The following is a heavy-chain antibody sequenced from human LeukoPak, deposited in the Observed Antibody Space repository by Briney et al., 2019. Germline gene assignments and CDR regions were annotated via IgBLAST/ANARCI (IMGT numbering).Heavy chain of an antibody. J-gene: IGHJ5*02. Sequence: GASVKVSCKASGYTFTSYGISWVRQAPGQGLEWMGWISAYNGNTNYAQKLQGRVTMTTDTSTSTAYMELRSLRSDDTAVYYCARDFSPYLGPNWFDPWGQGTLVTVSS. D-gene: IGHD2/OR15-2a*01. CDR1: GYTFTSYG. CDR3: ARDFSPYLGPNWFDP. CDR2: ISAYNGNT. V-gene: IGHV1-18*01.